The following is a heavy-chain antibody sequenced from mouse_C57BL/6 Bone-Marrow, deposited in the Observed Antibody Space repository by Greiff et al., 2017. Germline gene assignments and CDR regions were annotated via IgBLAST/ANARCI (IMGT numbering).Heavy chain of an antibody. CDR3: ARYYYGSTPFAY. D-gene: IGHD1-1*01. V-gene: IGHV1-81*01. J-gene: IGHJ3*01. CDR1: GYTFTSYG. Sequence: QVQLQQSGAELARPGASVKLSCKASGYTFTSYGISWVKQRTGQGLEWIGEIYPRSGNTYYNEKFKGKATLTADKSSSTAYMALRSLTSEDSAVYFCARYYYGSTPFAYWGQGTLVTVSA. CDR2: IYPRSGNT.